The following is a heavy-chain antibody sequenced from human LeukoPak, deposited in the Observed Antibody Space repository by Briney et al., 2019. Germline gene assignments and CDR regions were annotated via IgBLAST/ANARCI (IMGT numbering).Heavy chain of an antibody. D-gene: IGHD6-6*01. CDR2: IYSGGST. V-gene: IGHV3-66*01. Sequence: GGSLRLSCAASGFTVSSNYMSWVRQAPGKGLEWVSVIYSGGSTYYADSVKGRFTISRDNSKNTLYLQMNSLRAEDTAVYYCADGTYSSFPPALDYWGQGTLVTVSS. CDR1: GFTVSSNY. CDR3: ADGTYSSFPPALDY. J-gene: IGHJ4*02.